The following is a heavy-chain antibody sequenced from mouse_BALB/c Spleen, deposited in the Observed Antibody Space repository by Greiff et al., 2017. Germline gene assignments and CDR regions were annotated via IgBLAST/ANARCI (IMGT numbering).Heavy chain of an antibody. CDR1: GYSFTGYY. J-gene: IGHJ1*01. CDR3: ARGYYGYDWYFDV. D-gene: IGHD2-2*01. V-gene: IGHV1S34*01. Sequence: LVKTGASVKISCKASGYSFTGYYMHWVKQSHGKSLEWIGYISCYNGATSYNQKFRGKATFTVDTSSSTAYMQFNSLTSEDSAVYYCARGYYGYDWYFDVWGAGTTVTVSS. CDR2: ISCYNGAT.